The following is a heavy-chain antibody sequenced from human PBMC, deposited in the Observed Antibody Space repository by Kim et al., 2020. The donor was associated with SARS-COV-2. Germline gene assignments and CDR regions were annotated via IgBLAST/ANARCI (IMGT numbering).Heavy chain of an antibody. CDR3: VGAGSSWYVYYFDY. Sequence: GGSLRLSCAASGVTFNDYYMSWIRQAPGKGLEWVSYISSSSSYTNYADSVKGRFTISRDNAKNSLYLQMNSLRAEDTAVYYCVGAGSSWYVYYFDYWGQGALVTVSS. CDR1: GVTFNDYY. V-gene: IGHV3-11*03. CDR2: ISSSSSYT. J-gene: IGHJ4*02. D-gene: IGHD6-13*01.